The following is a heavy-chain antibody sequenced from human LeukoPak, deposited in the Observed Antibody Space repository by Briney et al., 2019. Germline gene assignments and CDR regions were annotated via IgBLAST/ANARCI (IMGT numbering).Heavy chain of an antibody. Sequence: SETLSLTCSVYGASLSDYFWSWIRQPPGKGLEWMGEINHSGSTNYNPSLKSRVTMSVDTSKNQFSLKLSSVTAADTAVYYCARVTESYGSGRRHNYYYYYMDVWGKGTTVTISS. CDR2: INHSGST. CDR3: ARVTESYGSGRRHNYYYYYMDV. D-gene: IGHD3-10*01. J-gene: IGHJ6*03. V-gene: IGHV4-34*01. CDR1: GASLSDYF.